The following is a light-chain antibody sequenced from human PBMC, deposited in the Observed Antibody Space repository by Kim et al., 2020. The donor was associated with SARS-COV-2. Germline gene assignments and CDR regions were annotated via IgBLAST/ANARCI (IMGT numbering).Light chain of an antibody. Sequence: DIQMTQPPSTLSASVGDRVTITCRASQSISSHLAWYQQKPGRAPKLLIYKASTLESGVPSRFSGSGSGTEFTLSISSLQPDDFATSYCQQYNSSPWTFGRGTKVDIK. CDR2: KAS. CDR1: QSISSH. V-gene: IGKV1-5*03. CDR3: QQYNSSPWT. J-gene: IGKJ1*01.